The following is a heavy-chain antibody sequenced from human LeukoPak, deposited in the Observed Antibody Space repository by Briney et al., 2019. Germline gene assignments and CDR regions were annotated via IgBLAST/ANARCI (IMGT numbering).Heavy chain of an antibody. V-gene: IGHV1-2*02. CDR3: ARNRRLGELSLFWFDP. CDR1: GGTFSSYA. J-gene: IGHJ5*02. Sequence: ASVKVSCKASGGTFSSYAISWVRQAPGQGLEWMGWINPNSGGTNYAQKFQGRVTMTRDTSISTAYMELSRLRSGDTAVYYCARNRRLGELSLFWFDPWGQGTLVTVSS. CDR2: INPNSGGT. D-gene: IGHD3-16*02.